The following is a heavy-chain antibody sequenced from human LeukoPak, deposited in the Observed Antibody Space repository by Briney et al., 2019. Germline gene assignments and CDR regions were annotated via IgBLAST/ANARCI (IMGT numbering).Heavy chain of an antibody. CDR3: AKDRYSGSLDAFDI. J-gene: IGHJ3*02. V-gene: IGHV3-43D*03. CDR1: GFTFDDYA. D-gene: IGHD1-26*01. Sequence: PGGSLRLSCAASGFTFDDYAMHWVRQAPGKGLEWVSLISWDGGSTYYADSVKGRFTISRDNSKNSLYLQMSSLRAEDTALYYCAKDRYSGSLDAFDIWGQGTMVTVSS. CDR2: ISWDGGST.